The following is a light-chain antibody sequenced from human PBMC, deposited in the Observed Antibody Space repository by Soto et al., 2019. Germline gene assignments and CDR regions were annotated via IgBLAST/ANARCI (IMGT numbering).Light chain of an antibody. CDR1: QGISSF. Sequence: DIQLTQSPSFLSASIGDRVTITCRASQGISSFLAWYQQKPGEAPKLMIHTASTLQSGVPSRFSGSGSGTEFTLTISSLQPEDFATYYCQQRHSYPITFGQGTRLEIK. CDR3: QQRHSYPIT. J-gene: IGKJ5*01. V-gene: IGKV1-9*01. CDR2: TAS.